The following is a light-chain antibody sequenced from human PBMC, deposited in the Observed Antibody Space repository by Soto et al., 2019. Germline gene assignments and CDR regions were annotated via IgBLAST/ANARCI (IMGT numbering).Light chain of an antibody. V-gene: IGKV3D-20*02. J-gene: IGKJ4*01. CDR3: QQRSNWPPT. CDR2: GAS. CDR1: QSLTSSY. Sequence: EIVMTQSPAILSVSPGERATLSFSASQSLTSSYLAWYQQKLGQAPRLLIYGASSRATGIPARFSGSGSGTDFTLTISSLEPEDFAVYYCQQRSNWPPTFGGGTKVDNK.